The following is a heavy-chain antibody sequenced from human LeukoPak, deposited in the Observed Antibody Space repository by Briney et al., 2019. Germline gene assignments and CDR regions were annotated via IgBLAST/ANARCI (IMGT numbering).Heavy chain of an antibody. D-gene: IGHD2-2*01. CDR3: AREARLSVVVPAAMLDYFDY. V-gene: IGHV4-30-4*01. CDR2: IDYSGST. Sequence: PSETLSLTCTVSGGSISSGDYYWSWIRQPPGKGLEWIGYIDYSGSTYYNPSLKSRVTISVDTSKNQFSLKLSSVTAADTAVYYCAREARLSVVVPAAMLDYFDYWGQGTLVTVSS. J-gene: IGHJ4*02. CDR1: GGSISSGDYY.